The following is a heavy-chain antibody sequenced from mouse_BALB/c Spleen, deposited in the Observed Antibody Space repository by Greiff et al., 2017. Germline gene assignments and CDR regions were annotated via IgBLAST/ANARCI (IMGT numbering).Heavy chain of an antibody. D-gene: IGHD2-14*01. V-gene: IGHV2-6-7*01. CDR2: IWGDGST. CDR1: GFSLTGYG. CDR3: ARYRAYRYDGSAWFAY. Sequence: QVQLKESGPGLVAPSQSLSITCTVSGFSLTGYGVNWVRQPPGKGLEWLGMIWGDGSTDYNSALKSRLSISKDNSKSQVFLKMNSLQTDDTARYYCARYRAYRYDGSAWFAYWGQGTLVTVSA. J-gene: IGHJ3*01.